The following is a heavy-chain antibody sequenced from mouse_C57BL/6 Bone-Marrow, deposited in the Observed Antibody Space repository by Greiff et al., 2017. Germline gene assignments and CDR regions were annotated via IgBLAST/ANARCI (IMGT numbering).Heavy chain of an antibody. CDR3: ARLITTVVAPIWYAMDY. V-gene: IGHV1-81*01. CDR2: IYPRSGNT. CDR1: GYTFTSYG. Sequence: VQLQQSGAELARPGASVKLSCKASGYTFTSYGISWVKQRTGQGLEWIGEIYPRSGNTYYNEKFKGKATLTADKSSSTAYMELRSLTSEDSAVYFCARLITTVVAPIWYAMDYWGQGTSVTVSS. D-gene: IGHD1-1*01. J-gene: IGHJ4*01.